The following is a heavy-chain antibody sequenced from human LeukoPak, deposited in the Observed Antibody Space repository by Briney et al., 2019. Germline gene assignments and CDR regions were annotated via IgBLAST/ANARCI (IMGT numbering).Heavy chain of an antibody. Sequence: GGSLRLSCAASGFTFSSYGMHWVRQAPGKGLEWVAVISYDGSNKYYADSVKGRFTISRDNSKNTLYLQMNSLRAEDTAVYYCAKEIHYYGSGSRHYYGMDVWGQGTTVTVSS. J-gene: IGHJ6*02. CDR2: ISYDGSNK. D-gene: IGHD3-10*01. CDR1: GFTFSSYG. V-gene: IGHV3-30*18. CDR3: AKEIHYYGSGSRHYYGMDV.